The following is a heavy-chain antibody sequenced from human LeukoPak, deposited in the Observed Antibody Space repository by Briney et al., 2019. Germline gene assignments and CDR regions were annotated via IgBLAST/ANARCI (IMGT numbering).Heavy chain of an antibody. J-gene: IGHJ4*02. Sequence: ASVKVSCKASGYTFTSYDINWVRQATGQGLEWMGWMNPNSGNTGYAQKFQGRVTMTRNTSISTAHMELSSLRSEDTAVYYCARGIIVDGWYLWSLRQYYFDYWGQGTLVTVSS. CDR1: GYTFTSYD. V-gene: IGHV1-8*01. D-gene: IGHD6-19*01. CDR2: MNPNSGNT. CDR3: ARGIIVDGWYLWSLRQYYFDY.